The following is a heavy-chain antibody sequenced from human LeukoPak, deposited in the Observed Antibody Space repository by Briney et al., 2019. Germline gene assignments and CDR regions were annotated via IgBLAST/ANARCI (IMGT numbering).Heavy chain of an antibody. D-gene: IGHD3-22*01. Sequence: QPGGSLRLSCAASGFTVSSNYISWGRQAPGKGVEWVSVIYSGGSTYYADSVKGRFTISRDNSKNTLYLQMNSLRAEDTAVYYCARGRYYYDSSGYRLYFFDYWGQGTLVTVSS. J-gene: IGHJ4*02. CDR2: IYSGGST. CDR1: GFTVSSNY. V-gene: IGHV3-53*01. CDR3: ARGRYYYDSSGYRLYFFDY.